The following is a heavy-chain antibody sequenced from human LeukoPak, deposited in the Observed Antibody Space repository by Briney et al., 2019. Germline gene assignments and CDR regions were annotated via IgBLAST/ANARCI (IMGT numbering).Heavy chain of an antibody. CDR1: GGSISSYY. CDR2: IYYSGST. J-gene: IGHJ3*02. CDR3: ARACGGDCYDAFDI. V-gene: IGHV4-59*01. D-gene: IGHD2-21*02. Sequence: SETLSLTCTVSGGSISSYYWSWIRQPPGKGLEWIGYIYYSGSTNYNPSLKSRVTIPVDTSKNQFSLKLSSVTAADTAVYYCARACGGDCYDAFDIWGQGTMVTVSS.